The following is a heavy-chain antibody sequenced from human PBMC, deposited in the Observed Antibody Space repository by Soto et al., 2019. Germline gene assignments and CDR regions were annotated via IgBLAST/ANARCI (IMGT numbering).Heavy chain of an antibody. CDR2: IYHSGTT. J-gene: IGHJ4*02. D-gene: IGHD2-21*01. Sequence: QVQLQESGPGLVKPSQTLSLTCTVSGGSISTGGHYWSWIRQHPGKGLEWIGNIYHSGTTSYNPSLKSQVIILVDTSKNQFSLKLSSVTAADTAVYFCARVRNSFFDYWGQGTVVTVSS. CDR3: ARVRNSFFDY. V-gene: IGHV4-31*01. CDR1: GGSISTGGHY.